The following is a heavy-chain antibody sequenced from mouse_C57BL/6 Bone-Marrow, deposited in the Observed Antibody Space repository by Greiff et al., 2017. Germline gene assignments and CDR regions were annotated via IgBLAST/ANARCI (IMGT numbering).Heavy chain of an antibody. D-gene: IGHD2-5*01. V-gene: IGHV2-2*01. CDR2: IWSGGST. J-gene: IGHJ2*01. CDR1: GFSLTSYG. Sequence: VQVVESGPGLVQPSQSLSITCTVSGFSLTSYGVHWVRQSPGKGLEWLGVIWSGGSTDYNAAFISRLSISKENSKSQVFVKMNSLQADDTAIYYCARNYYINYDYFDYWGQGTTLTVSS. CDR3: ARNYYINYDYFDY.